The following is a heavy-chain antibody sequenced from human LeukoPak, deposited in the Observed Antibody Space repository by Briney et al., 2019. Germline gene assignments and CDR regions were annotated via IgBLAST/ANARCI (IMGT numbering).Heavy chain of an antibody. V-gene: IGHV3-23*01. D-gene: IGHD3-10*01. J-gene: IGHJ4*02. Sequence: GGSLRLSCAASLFTFSSYAMTWVRQAPGKGLEWVSTINPSGGDTYYADSVRGRFTISRDNSKKTLYLQMDSLRAEDTAVYYCAKAYHYGSGSYYSFFDNWGQGTLVTVSS. CDR2: INPSGGDT. CDR3: AKAYHYGSGSYYSFFDN. CDR1: LFTFSSYA.